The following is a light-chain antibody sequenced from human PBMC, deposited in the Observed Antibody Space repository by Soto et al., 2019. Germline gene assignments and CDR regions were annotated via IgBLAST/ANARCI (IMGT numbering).Light chain of an antibody. Sequence: QSALTQPASVSGSPGQSITLSCTGTSSDVAGYNYVSWYQQHPGKAPKLMIYDVSNRPPGVSNRFSGSNSGNTAALTISGLQAEDEADYYCSSYTSSSAYVFGTGTKVTVL. J-gene: IGLJ1*01. CDR1: SSDVAGYNY. CDR2: DVS. V-gene: IGLV2-14*01. CDR3: SSYTSSSAYV.